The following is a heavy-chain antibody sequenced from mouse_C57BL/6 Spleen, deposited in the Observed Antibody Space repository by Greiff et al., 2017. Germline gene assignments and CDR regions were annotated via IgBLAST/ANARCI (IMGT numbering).Heavy chain of an antibody. J-gene: IGHJ4*01. Sequence: VQLQQSGAELVKPGASVKLSCKASGYTFTEYTMHWVKQRPGQGLEWIGWFYPGGGSIKYNEKFKDKATLTADKSSSTVYMELSRLTSEDSAVYFCARHARLYYDYDGDAMDYWGQGTSVTVSS. CDR3: ARHARLYYDYDGDAMDY. CDR2: FYPGGGSI. D-gene: IGHD2-4*01. CDR1: GYTFTEYT. V-gene: IGHV1-62-2*01.